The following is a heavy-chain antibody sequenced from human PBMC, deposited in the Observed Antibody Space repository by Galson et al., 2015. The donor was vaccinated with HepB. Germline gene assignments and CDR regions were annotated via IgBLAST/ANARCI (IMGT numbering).Heavy chain of an antibody. Sequence: SLRLSCAASGFTFSSYGMHWVRQAPGKGLEWVAVIWYDGSNKYYADSVKGRFTISRDNSKNTLYLQMNSLRAEDTAVYYCARAGELLPPLWYWGQGTLVTVSS. D-gene: IGHD3-10*01. CDR3: ARAGELLPPLWY. CDR2: IWYDGSNK. J-gene: IGHJ4*02. CDR1: GFTFSSYG. V-gene: IGHV3-33*01.